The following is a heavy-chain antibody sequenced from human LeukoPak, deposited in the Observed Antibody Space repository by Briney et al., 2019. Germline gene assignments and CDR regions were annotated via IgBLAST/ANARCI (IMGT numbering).Heavy chain of an antibody. D-gene: IGHD2-21*02. CDR1: GFTFSSYS. Sequence: GGSLRLSCAASGFTFSSYSMNWVRQAPGKGLEWVSSISSSSSYIYYADSVKGRFTISRDNAKNSLYLQMNSLRAEDTAVYYCAGRECGGDCYPEDWGQGTLVTVSS. CDR3: AGRECGGDCYPED. J-gene: IGHJ4*02. CDR2: ISSSSSYI. V-gene: IGHV3-21*01.